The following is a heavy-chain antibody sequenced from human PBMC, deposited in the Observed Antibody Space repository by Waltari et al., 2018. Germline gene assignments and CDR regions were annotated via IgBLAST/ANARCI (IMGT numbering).Heavy chain of an antibody. CDR3: AKGMTVTPYFDY. Sequence: EVQLLESGGGLVQPGGSLRLSCAASGFTFSTYAMSWVRQAPGKWLEWVSGIYSVGSIYYADSVKGRFTISRDNSKNTLYLQMNSLRTEDTAVYYCAKGMTVTPYFDYWGQGTLVTVSS. D-gene: IGHD4-17*01. J-gene: IGHJ4*02. CDR1: GFTFSTYA. V-gene: IGHV3-23*03. CDR2: IYSVGSI.